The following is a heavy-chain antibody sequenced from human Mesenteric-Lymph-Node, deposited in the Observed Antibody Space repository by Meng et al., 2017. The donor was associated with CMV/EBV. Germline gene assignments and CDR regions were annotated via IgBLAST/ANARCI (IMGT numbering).Heavy chain of an antibody. CDR1: GDTITHSYY. J-gene: IGHJ4*02. CDR3: ARERLDNLWRSYDYGPSFDF. Sequence: SETLSLTCTVTGDTITHSYYWGWVRQSPGKGLEWLGNIHYSGITYYNPSLKSRVTIPVDTSKNQFSLKMSSVTAADTAVYYCARERLDNLWRSYDYGPSFDFWGPGRLVTVSS. V-gene: IGHV4-39*02. CDR2: IHYSGIT. D-gene: IGHD3-16*01.